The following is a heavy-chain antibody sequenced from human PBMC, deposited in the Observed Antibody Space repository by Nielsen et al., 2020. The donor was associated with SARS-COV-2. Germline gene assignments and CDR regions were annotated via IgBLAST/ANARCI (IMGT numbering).Heavy chain of an antibody. V-gene: IGHV5-51*01. Sequence: VRQMPGKGLEWMASIYPSDSDARYSPSFQGQVTISADKSISTAYLQWSSLKASDTAMYYCARRYYYGSGSYYDNWFDPWGQGTLVTVSS. D-gene: IGHD3-10*01. J-gene: IGHJ5*02. CDR2: IYPSDSDA. CDR3: ARRYYYGSGSYYDNWFDP.